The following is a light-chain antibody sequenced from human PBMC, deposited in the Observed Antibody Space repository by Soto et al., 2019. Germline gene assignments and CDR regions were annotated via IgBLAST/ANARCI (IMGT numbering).Light chain of an antibody. CDR1: RSDVGGYKY. Sequence: QSALTQPASVSGSPGQSITISCTGTRSDVGGYKYVSWYQQHPGKAPKLIIYEVSKRPSGVPDRFSGSKSGHTASLTVSGLQAEDDSDYYCSSYAGSNKVVFGGGTKLTVL. CDR3: SSYAGSNKVV. CDR2: EVS. J-gene: IGLJ2*01. V-gene: IGLV2-8*01.